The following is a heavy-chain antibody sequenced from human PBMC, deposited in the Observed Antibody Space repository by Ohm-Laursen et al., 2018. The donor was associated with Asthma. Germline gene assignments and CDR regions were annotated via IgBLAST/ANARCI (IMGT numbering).Heavy chain of an antibody. J-gene: IGHJ6*02. CDR1: GFTFSSYS. Sequence: PLRLSCTASGFTFSSYSMNWVRQAPGKGLESISYIGPSSRDIMYVDSVKGRFSISRDNARNSLYLQMNNLRAEDTAVYYCSRDPRRLPFWGQGTTVTVSS. V-gene: IGHV3-21*05. CDR2: IGPSSRDI. D-gene: IGHD4-11*01. CDR3: SRDPRRLPF.